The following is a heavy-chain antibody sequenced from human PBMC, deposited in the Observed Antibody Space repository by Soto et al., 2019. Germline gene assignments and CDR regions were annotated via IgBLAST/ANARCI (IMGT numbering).Heavy chain of an antibody. CDR2: ISPYNGNT. J-gene: IGHJ4*02. V-gene: IGHV1-18*01. D-gene: IGHD3-3*01. Sequence: QVLLVQSGAEVKKPGASVTVSCTASGYTFTTFGIIWVRQAPGQGLEWMGWISPYNGNTNYAQKLQGRVTMTTDTSTRTAYLELRSLRSDDTAVYYCAREGYYDFRSGYPLDYWGQGTLVTVSS. CDR1: GYTFTTFG. CDR3: AREGYYDFRSGYPLDY.